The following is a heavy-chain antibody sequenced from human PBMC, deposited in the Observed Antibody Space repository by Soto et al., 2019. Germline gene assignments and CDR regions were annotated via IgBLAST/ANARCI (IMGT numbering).Heavy chain of an antibody. CDR2: ISYDGSNT. CDR1: GFTFSSYG. V-gene: IGHV3-30*18. CDR3: AKDGNVYSSGWYAPSLDY. D-gene: IGHD6-19*01. J-gene: IGHJ4*02. Sequence: QVQLVECGGGVVQPGRSLRLSCAASGFTFSSYGMHWVRQAPGKGLEWVAVISYDGSNTYYADSVKGRFTISRDNSKNTLYLQMNSLRAEDTAVYYCAKDGNVYSSGWYAPSLDYWGQGTLVTVSS.